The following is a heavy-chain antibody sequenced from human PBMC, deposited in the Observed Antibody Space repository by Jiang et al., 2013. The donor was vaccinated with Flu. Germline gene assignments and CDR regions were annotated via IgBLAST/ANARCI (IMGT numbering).Heavy chain of an antibody. J-gene: IGHJ5*02. CDR1: GGSISSSSYY. CDR2: IYYSGST. D-gene: IGHD3-3*01. Sequence: LLKPSETLSLTCTVSGGSISSSSYYWGWIRQPPGKGLEWIGSIYYSGSTYYNPSLKSRVTISVDTSKNQFSLKLSSVTAADTAVYYCARHSLEYNWFDPWGQGTLVTVSS. V-gene: IGHV4-39*01. CDR3: ARHSLEYNWFDP.